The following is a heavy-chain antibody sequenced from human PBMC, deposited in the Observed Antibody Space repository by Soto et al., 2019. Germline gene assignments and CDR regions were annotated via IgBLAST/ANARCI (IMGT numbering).Heavy chain of an antibody. CDR2: INHSGST. D-gene: IGHD4-17*01. V-gene: IGHV4-34*01. CDR3: ARGPPAGDYYYYYYMDV. J-gene: IGHJ6*03. CDR1: GGSFSGYY. Sequence: QVQLQQWGAGLLKPSETLSLTCAVYGGSFSGYYWSWIRQPPGKGLEWIGEINHSGSTNYNPSLKSRVTISVDTSKTQFSLKLSSVTAADTAVYYCARGPPAGDYYYYYYMDVWGKGTTVTVSS.